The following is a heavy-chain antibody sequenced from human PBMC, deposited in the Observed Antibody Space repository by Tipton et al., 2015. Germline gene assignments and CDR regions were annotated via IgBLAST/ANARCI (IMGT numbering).Heavy chain of an antibody. V-gene: IGHV4-59*01. CDR3: ARARGLRAGLVDS. D-gene: IGHD3/OR15-3a*01. J-gene: IGHJ4*02. Sequence: TLSLTCSVSSDSISKYFWTWIRQPPGKELEWIGYIHYSGSTNYNPSLKSRVTISIDTSKTQFSLHLSSVTAADTAVYYCARARGLRAGLVDSWGQGTLVTASS. CDR1: SDSISKYF. CDR2: IHYSGST.